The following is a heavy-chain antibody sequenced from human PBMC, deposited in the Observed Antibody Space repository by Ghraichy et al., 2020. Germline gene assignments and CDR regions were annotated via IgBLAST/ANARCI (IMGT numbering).Heavy chain of an antibody. CDR3: ARGHCSGNTCYAWDYYYGMDV. CDR2: LYYSGGT. Sequence: SETLSPTCTVSGDSISNYYWHWIRQPPGKGLEWIGYLYYSGGTNYNPSLRSRVTMSVDTSKNQFSLKLSSVTAADSAVYYCARGHCSGNTCYAWDYYYGMDVWGQGTPVTVSS. V-gene: IGHV4-59*01. D-gene: IGHD2-2*01. CDR1: GDSISNYY. J-gene: IGHJ6*02.